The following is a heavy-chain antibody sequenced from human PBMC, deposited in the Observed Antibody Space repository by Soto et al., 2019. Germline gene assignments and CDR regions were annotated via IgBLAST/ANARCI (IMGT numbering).Heavy chain of an antibody. CDR3: ARFRSTIDPFAI. D-gene: IGHD1-1*01. Sequence: SETLSLTCTVSGGSISTSSWYWGWIRQPPGKGLEWTGNIYYSGSTYYNPSLKSRVIISVDTSKNQFSLKLTSVTAADTAEYYCARFRSTIDPFAIWGQGTMVTVSS. J-gene: IGHJ3*02. CDR2: IYYSGST. V-gene: IGHV4-39*01. CDR1: GGSISTSSWY.